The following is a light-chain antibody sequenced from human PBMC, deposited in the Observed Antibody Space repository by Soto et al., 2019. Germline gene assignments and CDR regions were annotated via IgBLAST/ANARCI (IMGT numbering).Light chain of an antibody. Sequence: QSVLTQPPSASGTPGQRVTISCSGNSSNIGNNYVYWYQQLSGTAPKLLIYSNNQRPSGVPDRFSGSKSGTSASLAISGLRSEDEADYYCAAWDDSLTGHYVFGTGTQLTVL. J-gene: IGLJ1*01. V-gene: IGLV1-47*01. CDR1: SSNIGNNY. CDR2: SNN. CDR3: AAWDDSLTGHYV.